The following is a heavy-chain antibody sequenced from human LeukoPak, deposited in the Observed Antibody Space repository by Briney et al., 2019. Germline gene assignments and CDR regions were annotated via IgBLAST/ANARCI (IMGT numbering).Heavy chain of an antibody. Sequence: PGGSLRLSCAASGFTVSSNYMSWVRQAPGKVLEWVSVIYTGGCTYYAGSVKGRFTISRDNAKNSLYLQMNSLRAEDTAVYYCARSPHKGAAGGARAGYYGMDVWGQGTTVTVSS. CDR2: IYTGGCT. CDR3: ARSPHKGAAGGARAGYYGMDV. J-gene: IGHJ6*02. V-gene: IGHV3-66*01. D-gene: IGHD6-25*01. CDR1: GFTVSSNY.